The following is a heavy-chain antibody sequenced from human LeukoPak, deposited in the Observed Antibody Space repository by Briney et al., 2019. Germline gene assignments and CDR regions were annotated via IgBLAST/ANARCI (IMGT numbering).Heavy chain of an antibody. CDR1: GGSISSSSYY. CDR2: IYYSGST. V-gene: IGHV4-39*01. Sequence: SETLSLTCTVSGGSISSSSYYWGWIRQPPGQGLEWIGSIYYSGSTYYNPSLKSRVTISVDTSKNQFSLKLSSVTAADTAVYYCARRPYSSSSGRMHYFDYWGQGTLVTVSS. CDR3: ARRPYSSSSGRMHYFDY. D-gene: IGHD6-6*01. J-gene: IGHJ4*02.